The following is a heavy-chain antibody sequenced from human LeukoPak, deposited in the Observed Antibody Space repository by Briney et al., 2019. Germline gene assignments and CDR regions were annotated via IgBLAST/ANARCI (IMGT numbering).Heavy chain of an antibody. Sequence: GGSLRLSCVASGFAFSRYAMNWVRQTPGKGLEWVSAIGTAGDTYYPGSVKGRFTISRENAKNSLYLQMNSLRAEDTAVYYCARASLAVAGDFDYWGQGTLVTVSS. V-gene: IGHV3-13*01. J-gene: IGHJ4*02. D-gene: IGHD6-19*01. CDR2: IGTAGDT. CDR1: GFAFSRYA. CDR3: ARASLAVAGDFDY.